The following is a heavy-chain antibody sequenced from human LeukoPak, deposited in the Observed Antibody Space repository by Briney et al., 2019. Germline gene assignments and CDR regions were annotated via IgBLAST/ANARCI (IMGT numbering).Heavy chain of an antibody. CDR3: TRTYIIAAAGTYDY. D-gene: IGHD6-13*01. CDR2: IRSKAYGGTT. CDR1: GFTFGDYA. Sequence: HPGGSLRLSCTTSGFTFGDYAMTWVRQAPGEGLEWVGFIRSKAYGGTTEYAASVKGRFTISRDDSKSIAYLQMNSLKTEDTAVYYCTRTYIIAAAGTYDYWGQGTLVTVSS. V-gene: IGHV3-49*04. J-gene: IGHJ4*02.